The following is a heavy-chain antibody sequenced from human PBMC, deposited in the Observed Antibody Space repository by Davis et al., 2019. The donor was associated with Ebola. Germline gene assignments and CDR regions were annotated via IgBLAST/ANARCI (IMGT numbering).Heavy chain of an antibody. CDR1: GFTFSSYA. D-gene: IGHD6-19*01. V-gene: IGHV3-30-3*01. CDR2: ISYDGTNK. J-gene: IGHJ6*02. Sequence: GESLKISCAASGFTFSSYAMHWVRQAPGKGLEWVAVISYDGTNKYYSDSVKARFTISRENSKNTLYLQMNSMRAEDTAVYYCARDVATKQWLGTYYYYYGMDVWGQGTTVTVSS. CDR3: ARDVATKQWLGTYYYYYGMDV.